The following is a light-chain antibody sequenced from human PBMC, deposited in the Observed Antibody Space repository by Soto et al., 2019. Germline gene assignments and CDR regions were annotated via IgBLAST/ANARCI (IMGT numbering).Light chain of an antibody. CDR3: LQPHISPIT. Sequence: VLTQSPVTLSLSPGERATLSCRASQSFRGLLAWYQQKPGQAPRLLIYDAYNRATGIPPRFSGSGSGTDFTLTISSLEPEDSAVYYFLQPHISPITFGQGTRLEMK. V-gene: IGKV3-11*01. CDR1: QSFRGL. J-gene: IGKJ5*01. CDR2: DAY.